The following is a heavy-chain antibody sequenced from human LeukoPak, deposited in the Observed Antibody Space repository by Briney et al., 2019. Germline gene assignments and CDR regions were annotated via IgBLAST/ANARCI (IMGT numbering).Heavy chain of an antibody. CDR2: IYTSGST. D-gene: IGHD2-15*01. J-gene: IGHJ5*02. CDR3: ARLLGYCSGGSCLNWFDP. V-gene: IGHV4-4*07. CDR1: GGSISSYY. Sequence: SETLSLTXTVSGGSISSYYWSWIRQPAGKGLEWIGRIYTSGSTNYNPSLKSRVTMSVDTSKNQFSLKLSSVTAADTAVYYCARLLGYCSGGSCLNWFDPWGQGTLVTVSS.